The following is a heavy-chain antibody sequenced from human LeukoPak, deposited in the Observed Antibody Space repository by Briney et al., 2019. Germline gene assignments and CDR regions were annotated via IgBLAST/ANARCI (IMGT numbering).Heavy chain of an antibody. CDR1: GFTFSDYY. V-gene: IGHV3-69-1*02. CDR3: AELGITMIGGV. CDR2: ITSSATT. D-gene: IGHD3-10*02. Sequence: GGSLRLSCAASGFTFSDYYMTWIRQAPGKGLEWVSYITSSATTYYADSVKGRFTISRDNAKTSLYLQMNSLRAEDTAVYYCAELGITMIGGVWGKGTTVTISS. J-gene: IGHJ6*04.